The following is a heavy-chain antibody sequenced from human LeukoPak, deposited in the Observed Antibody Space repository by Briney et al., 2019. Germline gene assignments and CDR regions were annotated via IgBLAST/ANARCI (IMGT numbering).Heavy chain of an antibody. CDR3: ARHLLRYCSGGSCPNFDY. J-gene: IGHJ4*02. CDR1: GFTFSSYS. V-gene: IGHV3-48*01. Sequence: GGSLRLSCAASGFTFSSYSMNWVRQAPGKGLEWVSYITNSGNSKSYADSVKGRFTISRDNTKNSLYLQMNGLRAEDTAVYYCARHLLRYCSGGSCPNFDYWGQGTLVTVSS. D-gene: IGHD2-15*01. CDR2: ITNSGNSK.